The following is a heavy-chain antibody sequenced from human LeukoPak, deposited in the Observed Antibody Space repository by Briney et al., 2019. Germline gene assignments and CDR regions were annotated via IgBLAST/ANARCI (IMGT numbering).Heavy chain of an antibody. CDR3: ARDPLRLGELSLNYFDY. CDR2: ISSSGSTI. CDR1: VFTFSSYE. V-gene: IGHV3-48*03. J-gene: IGHJ4*02. D-gene: IGHD3-16*02. Sequence: PGGSLRLSCAASVFTFSSYEMNWVRQAPGKGLEWVSYISSSGSTIYYADSVKGRFTISRDNAKNSLYLQMNSLRAEDTAVYYCARDPLRLGELSLNYFDYWGQGTLVTVSS.